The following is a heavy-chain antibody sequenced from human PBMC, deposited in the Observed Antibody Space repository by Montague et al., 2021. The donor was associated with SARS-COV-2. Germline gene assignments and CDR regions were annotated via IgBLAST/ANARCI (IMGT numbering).Heavy chain of an antibody. CDR3: ARGLYNLNYEHWFDT. J-gene: IGHJ5*02. D-gene: IGHD1-7*01. V-gene: IGHV4-39*01. CDR1: GGSVGSSHYY. Sequence: SETLSLTCTVSGGSVGSSHYYWAWIRQPPGKGLEWIGTIYYSGSTYYNPSPRSRVTIDVDASTNQFSLKLHSVTAADTAVYFCARGLYNLNYEHWFDTWGQGTLVTVSA. CDR2: IYYSGST.